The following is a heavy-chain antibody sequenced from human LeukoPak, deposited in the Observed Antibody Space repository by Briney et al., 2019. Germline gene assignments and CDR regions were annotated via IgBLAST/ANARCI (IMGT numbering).Heavy chain of an antibody. V-gene: IGHV3-23*01. CDR1: GFPFSASA. CDR2: ILSTGTT. D-gene: IGHD4-17*01. CDR3: ATVKYDYGDPVGWFDP. Sequence: GGSLRLSCAASGFPFSASAMTWVRQAPGKGLEWVSHILSTGTTYYADSVRGRFTISRDNSKNTLYLLMTSLRADDTAVYYCATVKYDYGDPVGWFDPWGQEPWSPSPQ. J-gene: IGHJ5*02.